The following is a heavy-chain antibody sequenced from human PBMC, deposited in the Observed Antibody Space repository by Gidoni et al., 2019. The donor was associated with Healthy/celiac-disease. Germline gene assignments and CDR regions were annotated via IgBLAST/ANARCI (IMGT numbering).Heavy chain of an antibody. D-gene: IGHD2-2*01. CDR2: TSYRSKWYN. CDR1: GDSVSSTSAA. V-gene: IGHV6-1*01. CDR3: ARVRYQPWDYYYGMDV. Sequence: QVQLQQSGPGLVKPSRTLSIPCAISGDSVSSTSAAWNWIRQSPASGLEWLGRTSYRSKWYNDYAISVKSRITINPDTSKNQFSLQLNSVTPENTAVYSCARVRYQPWDYYYGMDVWGQGTTVTVSS. J-gene: IGHJ6*02.